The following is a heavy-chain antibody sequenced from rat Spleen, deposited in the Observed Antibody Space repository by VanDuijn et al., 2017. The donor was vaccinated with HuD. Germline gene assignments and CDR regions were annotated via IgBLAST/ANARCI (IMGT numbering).Heavy chain of an antibody. CDR1: GFTFSNYV. D-gene: IGHD1-3*01. V-gene: IGHV5-43*01. CDR2: INTDSSST. CDR3: ARHDYGSLDY. Sequence: EVQLVESGGDLVQPGRSLKLSCAASGFTFSNYVMHWFRQAPENGIEWLAYINTDSSSTHYAETVKGRFTISRDNAKNTLYLQMDSLRSEDTATDYGARHDYGSLDYWGQGVMVTVSS. J-gene: IGHJ2*01.